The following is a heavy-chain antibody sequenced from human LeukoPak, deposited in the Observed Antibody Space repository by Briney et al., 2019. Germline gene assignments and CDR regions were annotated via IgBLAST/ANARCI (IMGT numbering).Heavy chain of an antibody. CDR3: ASYSSSSIAEY. CDR2: IWYDGSNA. CDR1: GFRISDYT. V-gene: IGHV3-33*08. J-gene: IGHJ4*02. Sequence: PGGSLRLSCAASGFRISDYTMHWVRQAPGKGLEWVAVIWYDGSNAYYADSVKGRFTISRDNSKNTVYLQMNSLRAEDTAVYYCASYSSSSIAEYWGQGTLVTVSS. D-gene: IGHD6-6*01.